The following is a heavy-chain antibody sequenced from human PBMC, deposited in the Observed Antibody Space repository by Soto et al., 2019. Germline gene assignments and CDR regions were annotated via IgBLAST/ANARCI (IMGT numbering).Heavy chain of an antibody. CDR1: GYTFTNYA. Sequence: ASVKVSCKASGYTFTNYAISWVRQATGQGLEWMGWMSPKTANTGYAQKFQGRVTMTRSTSISTAYMELSSLTSEDTAVYYCTGGPPNWGFDSWGQGTPVTVSS. D-gene: IGHD7-27*01. CDR3: TGGPPNWGFDS. V-gene: IGHV1-8*01. CDR2: MSPKTANT. J-gene: IGHJ5*01.